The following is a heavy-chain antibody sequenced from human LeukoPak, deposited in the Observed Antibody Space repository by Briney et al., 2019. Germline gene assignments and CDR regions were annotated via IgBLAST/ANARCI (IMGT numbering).Heavy chain of an antibody. J-gene: IGHJ4*02. Sequence: ASVKASCKASGYTFTGYYMHWVRQAPGQGLEWMGWINPNSGGTNYAQKFQGRVTMTRDTSISTAYMELSRLRSDDTAVYYCARTGYDSSGYQTHFDYWGQGTLVTVSS. CDR3: ARTGYDSSGYQTHFDY. CDR1: GYTFTGYY. D-gene: IGHD3-22*01. CDR2: INPNSGGT. V-gene: IGHV1-2*02.